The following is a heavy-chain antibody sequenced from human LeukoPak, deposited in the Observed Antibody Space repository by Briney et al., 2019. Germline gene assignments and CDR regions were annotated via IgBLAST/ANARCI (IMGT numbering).Heavy chain of an antibody. Sequence: GGSLRLSCAASGFTFSSYWMSWVRQAPGKGLEWVANIKQDGSEKYYVDSVKGRFTISRDNAKNSLYLQMNSLRAEDTAVYYCARARPYYYGSGPGGYWGQGTLVTVSS. J-gene: IGHJ4*02. CDR3: ARARPYYYGSGPGGY. CDR1: GFTFSSYW. D-gene: IGHD3-10*01. V-gene: IGHV3-7*01. CDR2: IKQDGSEK.